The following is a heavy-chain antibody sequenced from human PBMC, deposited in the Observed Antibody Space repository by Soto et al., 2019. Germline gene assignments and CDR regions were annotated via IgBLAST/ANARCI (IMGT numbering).Heavy chain of an antibody. D-gene: IGHD2-15*01. CDR1: GYTFTSYD. J-gene: IGHJ6*03. CDR2: MNPNSGNT. CDR3: ARGLDCSGGSCYFHYYYYYMDV. V-gene: IGHV1-8*01. Sequence: ASVKVSCKASGYTFTSYDINWVRQATGQGQEWMGRMNPNSGNTGYAQKFQGRVTMTRNTSISTAYMELSSLRSEDTAVYYCARGLDCSGGSCYFHYYYYYMDVWGKGTTVTVSS.